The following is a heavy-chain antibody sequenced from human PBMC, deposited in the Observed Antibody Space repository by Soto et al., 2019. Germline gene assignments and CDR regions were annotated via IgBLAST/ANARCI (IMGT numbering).Heavy chain of an antibody. D-gene: IGHD2-2*01. CDR1: GYTFTSYD. Sequence: ASVKVSCKASGYTFTSYDINWVRQATGQGLEWMGWMNPNSGNTGYAQKFQGRVTMTRSTSISTAYMELSSLRSEDTAVYYCARGNIVVVPAATTVYYYYYYMDVWGKGTTVTVSS. V-gene: IGHV1-8*01. CDR3: ARGNIVVVPAATTVYYYYYYMDV. CDR2: MNPNSGNT. J-gene: IGHJ6*03.